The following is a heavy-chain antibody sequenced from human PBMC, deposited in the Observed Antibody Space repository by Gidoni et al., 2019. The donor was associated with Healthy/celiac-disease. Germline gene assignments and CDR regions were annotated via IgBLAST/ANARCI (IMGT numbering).Heavy chain of an antibody. V-gene: IGHV3-48*03. CDR3: ARDGDYGYYFDY. CDR1: GFPFSGYE. J-gene: IGHJ4*02. Sequence: EVQLVESGGGLVQPGGSLRLSCAASGFPFSGYEMKWVRQVTVKGLDWVSYISRSGSTIYYADSVKGRFTISRDNAKNSLYLQMNSLRDEDTAVYYCARDGDYGYYFDYWGQGTLVTVSS. CDR2: ISRSGSTI. D-gene: IGHD4-17*01.